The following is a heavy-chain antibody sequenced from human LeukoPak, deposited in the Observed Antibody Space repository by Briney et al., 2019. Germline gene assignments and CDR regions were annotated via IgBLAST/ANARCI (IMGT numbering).Heavy chain of an antibody. Sequence: TLSLTCTVSGGSISSGSYYWSWIRQPAGKGLEWIGRIYTSGSTNYNPSLKSRVTISVDTSKNQFSLKLSSVTAADTAVYYCARDRGDYGGTTDYWGQGTLVTVSS. CDR3: ARDRGDYGGTTDY. J-gene: IGHJ4*02. V-gene: IGHV4-61*02. CDR2: IYTSGST. D-gene: IGHD4-23*01. CDR1: GGSISSGSYY.